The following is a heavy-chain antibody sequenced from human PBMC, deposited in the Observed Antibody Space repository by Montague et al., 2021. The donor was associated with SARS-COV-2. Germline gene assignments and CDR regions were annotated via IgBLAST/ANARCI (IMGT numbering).Heavy chain of an antibody. D-gene: IGHD6-13*01. J-gene: IGHJ4*02. V-gene: IGHV4-59*01. CDR2: IFNSGST. CDR3: VRVGVSNWYSFFDY. CDR1: GGSISSYH. Sequence: SETLSLTCTVSGGSISSYHWSWIRQPPGKGLEWIGYIFNSGSTNYNPSLKSRVTISVDTSKNQFSLRLRSVTAADTAVYYCVRVGVSNWYSFFDYWGQGTLVTVSS.